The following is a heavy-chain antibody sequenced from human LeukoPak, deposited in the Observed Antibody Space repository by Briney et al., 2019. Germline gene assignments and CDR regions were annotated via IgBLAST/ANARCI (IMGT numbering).Heavy chain of an antibody. V-gene: IGHV3-7*01. J-gene: IGHJ3*02. CDR3: ARDGPVVRGVSLGAFDM. CDR2: IKQDGSEK. CDR1: GITFSANW. D-gene: IGHD3-10*01. Sequence: GGSLRLSCEASGITFSANWMSWVRQAPGKGLEWVANIKQDGSEKCYVDSVRGRFTISRDNAKSSLHLQLNSLRVEDTAVYYCARDGPVVRGVSLGAFDMWGQGTVVTVSS.